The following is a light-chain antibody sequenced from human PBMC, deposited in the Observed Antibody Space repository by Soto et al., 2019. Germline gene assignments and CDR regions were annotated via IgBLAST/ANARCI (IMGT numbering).Light chain of an antibody. CDR2: AAS. Sequence: DIQMTQSPSSVSASVGDRVTITCRASQGIASWLVWYQQKPGRPPKLLIYAASSLQSGVPSRFSGSGSGTDFTLTISSLQPADFATYYCQQANLFPWTFGQGTKVEIK. V-gene: IGKV1-12*01. CDR1: QGIASW. CDR3: QQANLFPWT. J-gene: IGKJ1*01.